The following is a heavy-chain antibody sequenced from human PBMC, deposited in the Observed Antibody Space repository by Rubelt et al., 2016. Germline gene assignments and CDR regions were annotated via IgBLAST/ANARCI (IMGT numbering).Heavy chain of an antibody. V-gene: IGHV6-1*01. CDR2: TYYRSKWYN. CDR1: GGSVSANSAA. D-gene: IGHD1-1*01. CDR3: ARTTGPIDC. J-gene: IGHJ4*02. Sequence: QVQLQQSGPRLVKPSQTLSLTCAISGGSVSANSAAWNWIRQSPSRGLEWLGRTYYRSKWYNEYAPSVKNRITVNPDRCKNQFCLHLNSVTPEDTAVYDCARTTGPIDCWGQGTLVTVSS.